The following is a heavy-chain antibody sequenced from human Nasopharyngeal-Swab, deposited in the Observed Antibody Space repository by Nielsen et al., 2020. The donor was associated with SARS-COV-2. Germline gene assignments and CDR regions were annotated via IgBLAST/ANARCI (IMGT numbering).Heavy chain of an antibody. CDR3: ARVVPAALGGMDV. D-gene: IGHD2-2*01. J-gene: IGHJ6*02. Sequence: SVTVSCKASVGTFSSYAISWVRQAPGQGLEWMGGIIPIFGTANYAQKFQGRVTITADESTSTAYMELSSLRSEDTAVYYCARVVPAALGGMDVWGQGTTVTVSS. CDR1: VGTFSSYA. V-gene: IGHV1-69*13. CDR2: IIPIFGTA.